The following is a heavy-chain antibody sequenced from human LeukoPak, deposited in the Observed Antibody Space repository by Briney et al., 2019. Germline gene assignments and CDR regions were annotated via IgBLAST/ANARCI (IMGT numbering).Heavy chain of an antibody. Sequence: GGSLRLSCAASGFTFTSYAMSWVRQAPGEGLEWVSAIGDSGGSTYYADSVKGRFTIPRDNSKNTLYLQLNSLRAGDTAVYYCAIQTSGYYAYWGQGTLVTVSS. CDR1: GFTFTSYA. CDR2: IGDSGGST. D-gene: IGHD3-22*01. CDR3: AIQTSGYYAY. V-gene: IGHV3-23*01. J-gene: IGHJ4*02.